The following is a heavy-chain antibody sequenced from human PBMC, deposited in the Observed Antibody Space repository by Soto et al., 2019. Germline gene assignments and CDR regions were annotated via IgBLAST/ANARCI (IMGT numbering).Heavy chain of an antibody. CDR1: GFTFSSHS. D-gene: IGHD1-1*01. CDR3: AREVVTTQWYFDN. Sequence: GGSLRLSCATSGFTFSSHSMHWFRQAPGKGLEWVAVTSSNEGTKFYADSVKGRFTISRDNSKNTLFLHMNSLRLEDTGIYYCAREVVTTQWYFDNWGQGILVTVSS. V-gene: IGHV3-30-3*01. J-gene: IGHJ4*02. CDR2: TSSNEGTK.